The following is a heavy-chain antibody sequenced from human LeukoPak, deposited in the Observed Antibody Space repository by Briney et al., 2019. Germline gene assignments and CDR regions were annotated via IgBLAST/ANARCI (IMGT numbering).Heavy chain of an antibody. CDR3: AAGLYSNYDYYYYMDV. Sequence: SETLSLTCTVSGYSISSGYYWGWIRQPPGKGLEWIGSIYHSGSTYYNPSLKSRVTISVDTSKNQFSLKLSSVTAADTAVYYCAAGLYSNYDYYYYMDVWGKGTTVTVSS. CDR2: IYHSGST. D-gene: IGHD4-11*01. J-gene: IGHJ6*03. CDR1: GYSISSGYY. V-gene: IGHV4-38-2*02.